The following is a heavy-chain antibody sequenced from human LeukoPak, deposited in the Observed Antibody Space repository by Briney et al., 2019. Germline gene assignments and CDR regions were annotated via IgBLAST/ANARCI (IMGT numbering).Heavy chain of an antibody. CDR2: INHSGST. V-gene: IGHV4-39*07. Sequence: SETLSLTCTVSGGSISSSSYYWSWIRQPPGKGLEWIGEINHSGSTNYNPSLKSRVTISVDTSKNQFSLKLSSVTAADTAVYYCARVLGPLDYWGQGTLVTVSS. J-gene: IGHJ4*02. CDR3: ARVLGPLDY. CDR1: GGSISSSSYY.